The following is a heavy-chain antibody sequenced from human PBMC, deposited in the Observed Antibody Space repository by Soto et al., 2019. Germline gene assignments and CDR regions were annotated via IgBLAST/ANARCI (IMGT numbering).Heavy chain of an antibody. Sequence: QITLKESGPTLVKPTQTLTLTCTFSGFSLSTSGVGVGWIRQPPGKALEWLALIYWDDDKRYSPSLKSRLTXTXXTSKNHVVLTITNMDPMDTATYYCAHRLGGNWFDPWGQGTLVTVSS. CDR2: IYWDDDK. V-gene: IGHV2-5*02. CDR3: AHRLGGNWFDP. J-gene: IGHJ5*02. CDR1: GFSLSTSGVG. D-gene: IGHD3-10*01.